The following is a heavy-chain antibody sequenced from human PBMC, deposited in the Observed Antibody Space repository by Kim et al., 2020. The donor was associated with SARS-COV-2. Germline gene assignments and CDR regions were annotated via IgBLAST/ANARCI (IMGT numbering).Heavy chain of an antibody. CDR3: VRDPPGGHRGSGYMCDY. Sequence: ASVKVSCKASGYTFTSYAMNWVRQAPGQGLEWMGWINTNTGNPTYAQGFTGRFVFSLDTSVSTAYLQISSLEAEDTAVYYCVRDPPGGHRGSGYMCDYWGQGTLVTVSS. J-gene: IGHJ4*02. CDR2: INTNTGNP. V-gene: IGHV7-4-1*02. D-gene: IGHD3-22*01. CDR1: GYTFTSYA.